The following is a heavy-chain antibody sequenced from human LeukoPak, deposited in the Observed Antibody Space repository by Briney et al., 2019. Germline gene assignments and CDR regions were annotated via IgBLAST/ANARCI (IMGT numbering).Heavy chain of an antibody. V-gene: IGHV4-30-2*01. J-gene: IGHJ6*03. CDR2: IYHSGST. CDR1: GGSISSGGYY. D-gene: IGHD2-2*01. CDR3: ASQGYRSSSSCSYYYYYYMDV. Sequence: SETLSLTCTVSGGSISSGGYYWSWIRQPPGKGLEWIGYIYHSGSTYYNPSLKSRVTISVDRSKKQFSLKLSSVTAADTAVYYRASQGYRSSSSCSYYYYYYMDVWGKGTTVTVSS.